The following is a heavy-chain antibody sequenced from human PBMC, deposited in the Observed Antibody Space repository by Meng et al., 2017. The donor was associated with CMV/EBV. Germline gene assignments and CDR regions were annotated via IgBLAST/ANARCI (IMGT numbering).Heavy chain of an antibody. V-gene: IGHV4-39*07. CDR2: IYYSGST. CDR3: VTWLWFGELSGYYFDY. Sequence: QLQEAGQGLVKPSETLSLTCTVSGGSISSSSYYWGWIRQPPGKGLEWIGSIYYSGSTYYNPSLKSRVTISVDTSKNQFSLKLSSVTAADTAVYYCVTWLWFGELSGYYFDYWGQGTLVTVSS. J-gene: IGHJ4*02. D-gene: IGHD3-10*01. CDR1: GGSISSSSYY.